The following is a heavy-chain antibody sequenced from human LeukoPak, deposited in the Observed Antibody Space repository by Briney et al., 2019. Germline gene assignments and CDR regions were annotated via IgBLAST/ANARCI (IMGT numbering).Heavy chain of an antibody. J-gene: IGHJ4*02. CDR2: IFYTGST. Sequence: PSETLSLTCTVSGVSISTHYWSWIRQPPGKGLEWLGYIFYTGSTNYNPSLKSRVTMSIDTSKNQFSLKLSSVTAADTAVYYCTRTYSSSSIDYWGQGALVTVSS. D-gene: IGHD6-6*01. CDR3: TRTYSSSSIDY. CDR1: GVSISTHY. V-gene: IGHV4-59*11.